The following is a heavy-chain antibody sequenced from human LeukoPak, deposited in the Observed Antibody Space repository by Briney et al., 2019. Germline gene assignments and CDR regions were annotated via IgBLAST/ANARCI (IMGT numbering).Heavy chain of an antibody. CDR1: GFTLSTYR. D-gene: IGHD3-16*01. CDR3: ASWGAGGNS. Sequence: PGGSLRLSCEASGFTLSTYRMSWVRQIPGKGLDWVANINPDGSGKRYVDSVKGRFTIARDNADNSLSLQMNSLRAEDTAVYYCASWGAGGNSWGQGTLVTVSS. J-gene: IGHJ4*02. CDR2: INPDGSGK. V-gene: IGHV3-7*01.